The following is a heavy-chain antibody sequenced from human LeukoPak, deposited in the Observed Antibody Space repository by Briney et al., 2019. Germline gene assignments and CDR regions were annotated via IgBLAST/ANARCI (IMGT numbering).Heavy chain of an antibody. CDR2: IRSKAYGGTT. V-gene: IGHV3-49*03. D-gene: IGHD3-10*01. J-gene: IGHJ5*02. CDR1: GFTFGDYA. CDR3: TRDLANYYGSGSYKARSWFDP. Sequence: GGSLRLSCTASGFTFGDYAMSWFRQAPGKGLEWVGFIRSKAYGGTTEYAASVKGRFTISRDDSKSIAYLQMNSLKTEDTAVYYCTRDLANYYGSGSYKARSWFDPWGQGTLVTVSS.